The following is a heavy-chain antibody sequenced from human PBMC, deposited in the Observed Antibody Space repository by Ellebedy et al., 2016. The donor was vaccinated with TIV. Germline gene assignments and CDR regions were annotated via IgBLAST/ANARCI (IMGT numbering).Heavy chain of an antibody. Sequence: ASVKVSCXASGYTFTSYGISWVRQAPGQGPEWVGWISAYNGNTNYAQKFQGRVTMTTDTSTSTAYMELRSLRSDDTGVYYCATVSGPGRYFDWGLQGWGQGTLVTVSS. V-gene: IGHV1-18*01. CDR3: ATVSGPGRYFDWGLQG. CDR2: ISAYNGNT. D-gene: IGHD3-9*01. CDR1: GYTFTSYG. J-gene: IGHJ4*02.